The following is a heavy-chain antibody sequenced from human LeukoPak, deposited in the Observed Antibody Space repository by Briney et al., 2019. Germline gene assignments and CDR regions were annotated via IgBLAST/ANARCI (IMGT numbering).Heavy chain of an antibody. CDR2: ISKSGGT. CDR3: ARGGDIASSVGSHFDY. J-gene: IGHJ4*02. D-gene: IGHD5/OR15-5a*01. Sequence: SETLSLTCNVSGASISSGDYYWSWIRQPPGKGLEWIGYISKSGGTYYNPSVSRRLTISRDTSKNQFSVRLSSVTAADTAVYYCARGGDIASSVGSHFDYWGQGSLVTVSS. CDR1: GASISSGDYY. V-gene: IGHV4-30-4*01.